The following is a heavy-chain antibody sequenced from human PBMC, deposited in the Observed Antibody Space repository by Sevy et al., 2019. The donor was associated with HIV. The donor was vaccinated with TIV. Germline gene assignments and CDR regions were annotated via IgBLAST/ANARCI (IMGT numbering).Heavy chain of an antibody. V-gene: IGHV3-23*01. CDR2: ISGSGGST. D-gene: IGHD3-10*01. CDR3: AKDRGPDGSGSYYKPIWFDP. Sequence: GSLRLSCAASGFTFSSYAMSWVRQAPGKGLEWVSAISGSGGSTYYADSVKGRFTISRDNSKNTLYLQMNSLRAEDTAVYYCAKDRGPDGSGSYYKPIWFDPWGQGTLVTVSS. CDR1: GFTFSSYA. J-gene: IGHJ5*02.